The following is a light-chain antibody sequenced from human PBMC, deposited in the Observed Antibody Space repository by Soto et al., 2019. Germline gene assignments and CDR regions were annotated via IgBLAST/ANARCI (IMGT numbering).Light chain of an antibody. V-gene: IGLV2-8*01. CDR3: SSYAGSNNPYV. J-gene: IGLJ1*01. CDR2: EVS. CDR1: RSDVGGYNY. Sequence: QSALTQPPSASGSPGQSFTISCTGTRSDVGGYNYVSWYQQHPGKAPKLMIYEVSKRPSGVPDRFSGSKSGNTASLTVSGLQAEDEADYYCSSYAGSNNPYVFGTWTKLTVL.